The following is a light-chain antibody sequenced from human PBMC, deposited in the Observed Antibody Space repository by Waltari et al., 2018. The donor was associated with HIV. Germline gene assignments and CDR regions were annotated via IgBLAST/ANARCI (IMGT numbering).Light chain of an antibody. CDR1: RSDVGSYNR. CDR3: SSYTSSSTYV. Sequence: QSALTQPPSVSGSPGQSVTISSTGTRSDVGSYNRVSWYHQPPGTAPKLIIYEVSNRPSGVPDRFSGSKSGNTASLTISGLQAEDEADYYCSSYTSSSTYVFGTGTKVTVL. J-gene: IGLJ1*01. CDR2: EVS. V-gene: IGLV2-18*02.